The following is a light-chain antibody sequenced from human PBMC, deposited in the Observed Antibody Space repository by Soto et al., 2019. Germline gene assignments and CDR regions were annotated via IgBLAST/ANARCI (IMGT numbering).Light chain of an antibody. CDR2: GNS. V-gene: IGLV1-40*01. CDR3: QSYDRSLSGVYV. CDR1: TSNIGAGYD. J-gene: IGLJ1*01. Sequence: SVLTQPPSVYGAPGQRVIISCTGSTSNIGAGYDVHWYQQLPTTAPKLLIYGNSNRPSGVPDRFSGSKSGTSASLAITGLQAEDEADYYCQSYDRSLSGVYVFGTGTKVTVL.